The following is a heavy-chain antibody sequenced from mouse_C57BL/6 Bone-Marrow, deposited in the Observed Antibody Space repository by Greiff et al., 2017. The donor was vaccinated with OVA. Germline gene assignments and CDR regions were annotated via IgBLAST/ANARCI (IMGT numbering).Heavy chain of an antibody. J-gene: IGHJ1*03. CDR1: GYTFTSYG. V-gene: IGHV1-81*01. D-gene: IGHD1-1*01. CDR3: ANLLGGYFDV. Sequence: QVQLQQPGAELVRPGASVKLSCKASGYTFTSYGISWVKQRTGQGLEWIGEIYPRSGNTYYNEKFKGKATLTADTSSSTAYMELRSLTSEDSAVYFCANLLGGYFDVWGTGTTVTVAS. CDR2: IYPRSGNT.